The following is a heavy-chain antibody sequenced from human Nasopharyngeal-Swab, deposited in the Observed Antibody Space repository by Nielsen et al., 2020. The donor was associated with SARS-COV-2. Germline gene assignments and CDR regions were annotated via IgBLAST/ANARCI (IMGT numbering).Heavy chain of an antibody. Sequence: GSLRLSCAVYGASSSGYYWSWIRQPPGKGLDRIGEINHSGSTNYNPSLKSRVTISVDTSKNQFSLKLSSVTAADTAVYYCARLLAAYHYYYYYGMDVWGQGTTVTVSS. CDR2: INHSGST. CDR1: GASSSGYY. CDR3: ARLLAAYHYYYYYGMDV. J-gene: IGHJ6*02. V-gene: IGHV4-34*01. D-gene: IGHD6-25*01.